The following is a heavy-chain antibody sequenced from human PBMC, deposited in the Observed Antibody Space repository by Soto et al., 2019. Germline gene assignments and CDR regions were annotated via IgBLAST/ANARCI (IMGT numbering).Heavy chain of an antibody. D-gene: IGHD2-2*01. Sequence: PGGSLRLSCATYGFTFNSAWMSWVRQTPGKGLEWVGRLKGKSVGGTTDHAAPVTGRFIISSDDSKNMLYLQMNSLRAEDTAVYYCARDDRSASQVPAAMKNYYYGMDVWGQGTTVTVSS. CDR3: ARDDRSASQVPAAMKNYYYGMDV. V-gene: IGHV3-15*07. CDR1: GFTFNSAW. CDR2: LKGKSVGGTT. J-gene: IGHJ6*02.